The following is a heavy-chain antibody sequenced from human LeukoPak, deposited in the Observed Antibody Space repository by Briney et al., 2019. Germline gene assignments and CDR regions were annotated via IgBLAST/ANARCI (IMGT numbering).Heavy chain of an antibody. CDR1: GFTFSSYG. V-gene: IGHV3-33*01. D-gene: IGHD1-26*01. Sequence: PGGSLRLSCAASGFTFSSYGMHWVRQAPGKGLEWVAVIWYDGSNKYYADSVKGRFTISRDNSKNTLYLQMNSLRAEDTAVYYCARDSGSYWDGGNDYWGQGTLVTVSS. CDR3: ARDSGSYWDGGNDY. CDR2: IWYDGSNK. J-gene: IGHJ4*02.